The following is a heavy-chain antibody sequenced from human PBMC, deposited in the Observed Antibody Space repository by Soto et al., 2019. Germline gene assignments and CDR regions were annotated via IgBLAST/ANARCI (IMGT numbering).Heavy chain of an antibody. D-gene: IGHD3-22*01. CDR1: GGSISSYY. CDR3: TGAYYDINGYSLDP. Sequence: SETLSLTCTVSGGSISSYYWSWIRQPPGKGLEWIGEINHSGSTNYNPSLKSRVIISVDTAKNQFSLRLSSVTAADTAVYYCTGAYYDINGYSLDPWGQGTSVTVS. J-gene: IGHJ5*02. CDR2: INHSGST. V-gene: IGHV4-34*01.